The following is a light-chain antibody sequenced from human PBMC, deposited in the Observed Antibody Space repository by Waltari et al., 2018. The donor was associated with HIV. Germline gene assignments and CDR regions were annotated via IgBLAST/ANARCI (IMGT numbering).Light chain of an antibody. CDR2: EVN. CDR1: RSDVGGYDY. V-gene: IGLV2-8*01. CDR3: SSYAGRNTLL. J-gene: IGLJ2*01. Sequence: QSALTQPPSASGSPGQSVTISCTGTRSDVGGYDYVSWYQQHPAKAPKPMISEVNKRPSGVPDRFSGSRSGNTASLTVSGLQAEDEAHYYCSSYAGRNTLLFGGGTKLTVL.